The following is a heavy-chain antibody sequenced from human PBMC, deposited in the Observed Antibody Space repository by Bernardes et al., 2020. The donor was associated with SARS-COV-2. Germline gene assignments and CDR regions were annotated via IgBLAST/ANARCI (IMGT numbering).Heavy chain of an antibody. CDR3: ARSPSWSGYYKTSRYFQH. CDR1: GGSISSSNW. V-gene: IGHV4-4*02. D-gene: IGHD3-3*01. J-gene: IGHJ1*01. CDR2: IYHIGIT. Sequence: SEPLSLTCAVSGGSISSSNWWSCVLQPPGKGLDWIGEIYHIGITNYNPSLKSRVTISLDKSKNQFSLKLSSVTAADTAVYYCARSPSWSGYYKTSRYFQHWGQGTLVTVSS.